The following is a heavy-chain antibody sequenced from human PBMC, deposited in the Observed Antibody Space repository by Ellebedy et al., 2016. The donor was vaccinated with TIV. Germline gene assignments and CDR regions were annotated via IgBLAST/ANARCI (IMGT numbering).Heavy chain of an antibody. J-gene: IGHJ3*02. CDR3: ATDGSYGDYLSPAHASVM. CDR2: INQDATKT. D-gene: IGHD4-17*01. Sequence: GESLKISCAASRFSFSSYWMSWVRQPPGRGLEWVANINQDATKTFYVDSVEGRFTISRDNAKHSLFLQMNRLRAEDTAVYYCATDGSYGDYLSPAHASVMWGQGTLVSVSS. V-gene: IGHV3-7*01. CDR1: RFSFSSYW.